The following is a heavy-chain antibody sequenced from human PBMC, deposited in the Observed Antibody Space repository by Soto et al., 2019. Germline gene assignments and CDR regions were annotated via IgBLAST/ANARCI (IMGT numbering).Heavy chain of an antibody. D-gene: IGHD6-19*01. CDR2: ISYDGSNK. Sequence: LRLSCAASGFTFSSYGMHWVRQAPGKGLEWVAVISYDGSNKYYTDSVKGRFTISRDNSKNTLYLQMNSLRAEDTAVYYCAKGNGQWPNCFDPWGQGTLVTGSS. J-gene: IGHJ5*02. CDR3: AKGNGQWPNCFDP. V-gene: IGHV3-30*18. CDR1: GFTFSSYG.